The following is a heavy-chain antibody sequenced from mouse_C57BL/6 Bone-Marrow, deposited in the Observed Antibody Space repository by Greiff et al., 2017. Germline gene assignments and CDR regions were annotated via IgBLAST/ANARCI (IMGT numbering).Heavy chain of an antibody. CDR2: IDPENGDT. V-gene: IGHV14-4*01. CDR1: GFNIKDDY. Sequence: VQLQQSGAELVRPGASVKLSCTASGFNIKDDYMHWVKQRPEQGLEWIGWIDPENGDTEYASKFQGKATITADTSSNTAYLQLSSLTSEDTAVYYCTTGYSNDFYDAMDYWGQGTSVTVSS. D-gene: IGHD2-12*01. J-gene: IGHJ4*01. CDR3: TTGYSNDFYDAMDY.